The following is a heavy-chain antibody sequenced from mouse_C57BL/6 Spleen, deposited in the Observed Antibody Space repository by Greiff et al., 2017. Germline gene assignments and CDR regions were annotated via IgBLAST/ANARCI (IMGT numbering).Heavy chain of an antibody. CDR2: IDPSDSYT. Sequence: QVQLQQPGAELVMPGASVKLSCKASGYTFTSYWMHWVKQRPGQGLEWIGEIDPSDSYTNYNQKFKGKSTLTVDKSSSTAYMQLSSLTSEDSAVYCGASTMITATGFAYWGQGTLVTVSA. CDR1: GYTFTSYW. CDR3: ASTMITATGFAY. V-gene: IGHV1-69*01. J-gene: IGHJ3*01. D-gene: IGHD2-4*01.